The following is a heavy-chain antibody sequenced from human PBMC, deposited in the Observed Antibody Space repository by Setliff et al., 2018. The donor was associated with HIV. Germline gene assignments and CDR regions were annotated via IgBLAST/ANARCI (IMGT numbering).Heavy chain of an antibody. CDR3: AKEQAEQVGGLGPPFDY. V-gene: IGHV3-30*04. J-gene: IGHJ4*02. CDR1: GFTFSSYA. Sequence: GGSLRLSCAASGFTFSSYAMHWVRQAPGKGLECVAVISYDGSNKYYADSVKGRFTISRDNSKNTLYLQMNSLRAEDTAVYYCAKEQAEQVGGLGPPFDYWGQGTLVTVSS. D-gene: IGHD3-16*01. CDR2: ISYDGSNK.